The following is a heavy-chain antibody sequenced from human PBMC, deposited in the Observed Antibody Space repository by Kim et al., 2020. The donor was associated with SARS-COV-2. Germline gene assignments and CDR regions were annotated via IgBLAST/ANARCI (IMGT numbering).Heavy chain of an antibody. Sequence: GGSLRLSCAASRFTFRNFGMSWVRQAPGKGLEWVSSISVSSNSVSYADSVKGRATISRDDANNLLFLHMNSLRAEDSAVYYCASLGYGSGSTGVFDFWGRGTKVTVSS. D-gene: IGHD3-10*01. CDR3: ASLGYGSGSTGVFDF. J-gene: IGHJ3*01. V-gene: IGHV3-21*06. CDR1: RFTFRNFG. CDR2: ISVSSNSV.